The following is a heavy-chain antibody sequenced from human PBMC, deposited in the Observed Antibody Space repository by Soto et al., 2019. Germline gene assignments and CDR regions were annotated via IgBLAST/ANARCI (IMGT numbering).Heavy chain of an antibody. CDR2: IYYSGST. J-gene: IGHJ6*03. V-gene: IGHV4-39*01. CDR3: ARLGLPIYYYCYMDV. D-gene: IGHD2-15*01. CDR1: GGSISSSSYY. Sequence: SSETLSLTGTVSGGSISSSSYYWGWIRQPPGKGLEWIGSIYYSGSTYYNPSLKSRVTISVDTSKNQFSLKLSSVTAADTAVYYCARLGLPIYYYCYMDVWGKGTTVT.